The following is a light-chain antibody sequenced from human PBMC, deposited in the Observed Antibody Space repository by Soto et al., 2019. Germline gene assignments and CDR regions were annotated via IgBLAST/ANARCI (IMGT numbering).Light chain of an antibody. J-gene: IGLJ1*01. CDR3: SSYTSSGTRYV. Sequence: QSALTQPASVSGSPGQSITISCTGTSSDVGGYNYVSWYQQYPGKAPKLMIYEVSKRTSGVSDRFSGSKSGNTASLTISGLQAEDEADYYCSSYTSSGTRYVFGTGTKVTVL. V-gene: IGLV2-14*01. CDR2: EVS. CDR1: SSDVGGYNY.